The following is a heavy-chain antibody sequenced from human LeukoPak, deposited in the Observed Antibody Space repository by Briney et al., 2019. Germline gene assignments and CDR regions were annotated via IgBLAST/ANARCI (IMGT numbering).Heavy chain of an antibody. V-gene: IGHV3-30*02. J-gene: IGHJ4*02. CDR1: GFTFSSYG. CDR2: IRYDGSNK. CDR3: AKDRSRVWTTPFDY. D-gene: IGHD3/OR15-3a*01. Sequence: GGSLRLSCAASGFTFSSYGMHWVRQAPGKGLEWVAFIRYDGSNKYYADSVKGRFTISRDNSKNTLYLQMNSLRAEDTAVYYCAKDRSRVWTTPFDYWGQGTLVTVSS.